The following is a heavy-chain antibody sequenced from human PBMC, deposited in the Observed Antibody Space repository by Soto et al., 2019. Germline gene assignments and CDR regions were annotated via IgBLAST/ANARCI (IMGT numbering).Heavy chain of an antibody. CDR2: IYYSGST. CDR1: GGSISSSSYY. Sequence: SETLSLTCTVSGGSISSSSYYWGWIRQPPGKGLEWIGSIYYSGSTYYNPSLKSRVTISVDTSKNQFSLKLSSVTAADTAVYYCARAYDFWSGYYLYYFDYWGQGTLVTVSS. D-gene: IGHD3-3*01. V-gene: IGHV4-39*01. J-gene: IGHJ4*02. CDR3: ARAYDFWSGYYLYYFDY.